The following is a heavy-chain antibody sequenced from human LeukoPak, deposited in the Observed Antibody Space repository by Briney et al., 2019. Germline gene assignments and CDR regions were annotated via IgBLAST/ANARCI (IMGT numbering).Heavy chain of an antibody. CDR1: GYTFTGYY. CDR3: ARGGTAVTFVNY. Sequence: ASVTVSCKASGYTFTGYYIHWVRQAPGQGLEWMGWINPNSGGTNYGQNFQGRVTMTRDTSITTAYMELSRLRPDDTAVYFCARGGTAVTFVNYWGQGTLVTVSS. D-gene: IGHD1/OR15-1a*01. J-gene: IGHJ4*02. CDR2: INPNSGGT. V-gene: IGHV1-2*02.